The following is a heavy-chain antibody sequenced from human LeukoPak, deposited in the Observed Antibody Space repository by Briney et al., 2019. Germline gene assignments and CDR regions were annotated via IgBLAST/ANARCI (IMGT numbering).Heavy chain of an antibody. CDR3: ARDRRPRGGYFDY. V-gene: IGHV3-7*01. J-gene: IGHJ4*02. CDR2: IKQDGSEK. D-gene: IGHD3-16*01. CDR1: GFTFSSYW. Sequence: GGSLRLSCAASGFTFSSYWMSWVRQAPGKGLEWVANIKQDGSEKYYVDSVKGRFTISRGNAKNSLYLQMNSLRAEDTAVYYCARDRRPRGGYFDYWGQGTLVTVSS.